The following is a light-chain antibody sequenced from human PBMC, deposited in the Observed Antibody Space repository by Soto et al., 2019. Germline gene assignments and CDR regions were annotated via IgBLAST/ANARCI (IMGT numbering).Light chain of an antibody. CDR2: DAS. CDR1: QSIDIY. V-gene: IGKV3-11*01. CDR3: KQRKFWFS. J-gene: IGKJ4*01. Sequence: TVLTQSPATLSLSPGERATLSCRASQSIDIYLAWYQLRPGQAPRLLIYDASNRPPGIPARFSGSGSGTDFPPTISSLEPEVLAIYYCKQRKFWFSCGGGPKVKIK.